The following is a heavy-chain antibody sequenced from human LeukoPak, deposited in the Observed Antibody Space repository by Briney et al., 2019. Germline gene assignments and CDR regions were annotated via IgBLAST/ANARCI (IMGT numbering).Heavy chain of an antibody. CDR1: GFTFSSYA. CDR3: AKDSSSGWSHFDY. Sequence: GGSLRLACAASGFTFSSYAMTWVRQAPGKGLEWVSTIIDTGHSAYYADSVKGRFTISRDNSKNTLYLQMNSLRAEDTAVYYCAKDSSSGWSHFDYWGQGTLVTVSS. V-gene: IGHV3-23*01. CDR2: IIDTGHSA. J-gene: IGHJ4*02. D-gene: IGHD6-19*01.